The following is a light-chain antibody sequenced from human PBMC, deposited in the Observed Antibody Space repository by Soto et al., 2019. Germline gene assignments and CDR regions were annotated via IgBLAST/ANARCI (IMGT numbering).Light chain of an antibody. CDR1: SSNIGSNT. Sequence: QSVLTQPPSASGTPGQRVTISCSGSSSNIGSNTVNWYHQLPGTAPKLLIYSNNHRPSGVPDRFSGSKSGTSASLAISGLQSEDEADYYCAAWDDSLNGYVFGTGTKATVL. V-gene: IGLV1-44*01. CDR2: SNN. J-gene: IGLJ1*01. CDR3: AAWDDSLNGYV.